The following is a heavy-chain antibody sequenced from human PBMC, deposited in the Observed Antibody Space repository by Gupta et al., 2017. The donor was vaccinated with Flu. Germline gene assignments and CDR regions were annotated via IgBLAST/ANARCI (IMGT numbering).Heavy chain of an antibody. CDR1: TSGYY. J-gene: IGHJ4*02. CDR2: IYHSGNT. V-gene: IGHV4-38-2*02. Sequence: TSGYYWGWIQQPPGKGLEWIGSIYHSGNTYYNPSLKSRFTISVDTSKNQFSLKMSSVTAADTAVYYCARDGVRSGDSYTSFDYWGQGTLVTVSS. CDR3: ARDGVRSGDSYTSFDY. D-gene: IGHD3-3*01.